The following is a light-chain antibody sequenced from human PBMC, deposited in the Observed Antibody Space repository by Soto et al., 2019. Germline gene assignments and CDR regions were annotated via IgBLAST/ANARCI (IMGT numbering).Light chain of an antibody. Sequence: EIVMTQSPATLSLSPGERATLSCRASQSVSNNLAWYQQKPGQAPRLLIYGASTRATGIPARFSGSGSETDFTLTISSLQSEDFAVYYCQQYNNWPPLTFGGGTKVEIK. V-gene: IGKV3-15*01. CDR1: QSVSNN. CDR2: GAS. CDR3: QQYNNWPPLT. J-gene: IGKJ4*01.